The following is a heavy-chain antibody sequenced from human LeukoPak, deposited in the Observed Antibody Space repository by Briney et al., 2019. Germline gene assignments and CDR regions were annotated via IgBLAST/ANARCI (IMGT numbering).Heavy chain of an antibody. V-gene: IGHV4-34*01. Sequence: SETLSLTCAVYGGSFSNYYWSWIRQPPGKGLEWIGEINHSGSTNYNPSLKSRVTISVDTSKRHFSLRLSSVTAADTAVYYCARDSGSWPNLDYWGQGTLVTVSS. D-gene: IGHD6-25*01. CDR3: ARDSGSWPNLDY. CDR2: INHSGST. J-gene: IGHJ4*02. CDR1: GGSFSNYY.